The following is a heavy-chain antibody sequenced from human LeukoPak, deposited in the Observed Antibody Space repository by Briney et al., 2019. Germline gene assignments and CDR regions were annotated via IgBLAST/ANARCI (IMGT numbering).Heavy chain of an antibody. CDR1: GFTFSSYW. CDR2: IKQDGSEK. CDR3: ARAYTAMVMGVDFDY. J-gene: IGHJ4*02. Sequence: GGSLRLSCAASGFTFSSYWMSWVRQAPGKGLEWVANIKQDGSEKYYVDSVKGRFTISRDNSKNTLFLQMDSLRAEDTAVYYCARAYTAMVMGVDFDYWGQGTLVTVSS. V-gene: IGHV3-7*01. D-gene: IGHD5-18*01.